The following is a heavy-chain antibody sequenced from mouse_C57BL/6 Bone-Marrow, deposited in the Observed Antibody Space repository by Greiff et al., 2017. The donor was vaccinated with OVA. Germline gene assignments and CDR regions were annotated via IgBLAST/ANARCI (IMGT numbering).Heavy chain of an antibody. CDR1: GFTFSDYG. V-gene: IGHV5-17*01. J-gene: IGHJ3*01. Sequence: EVNVVESGGGLVKPGGSLKLSCAASGFTFSDYGMHWVRQAPEKGLEWVAYISSGSSTINYADTVKGRFTISRDNAKNTLFLQMTSLRSEDTAMYYCARRADSSGFAYWGQGTLVTVSA. CDR2: ISSGSSTI. D-gene: IGHD3-2*02. CDR3: ARRADSSGFAY.